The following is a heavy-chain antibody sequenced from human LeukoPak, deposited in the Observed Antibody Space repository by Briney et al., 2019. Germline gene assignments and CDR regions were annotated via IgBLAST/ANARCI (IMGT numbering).Heavy chain of an antibody. CDR2: VYYIGST. J-gene: IGHJ3*02. V-gene: IGHV4-39*07. CDR1: GDSISRSSDY. Sequence: SETLSLTCTVSGDSISRSSDYWGWIRQPPGKGPEWIGSVYYIGSTFYNPSLKSRLTVSIDTSKNLFSLKLRSVTAADTAVYYCAREDAEQMDNSFDIWGQGTMVTVSS. CDR3: AREDAEQMDNSFDI. D-gene: IGHD5-24*01.